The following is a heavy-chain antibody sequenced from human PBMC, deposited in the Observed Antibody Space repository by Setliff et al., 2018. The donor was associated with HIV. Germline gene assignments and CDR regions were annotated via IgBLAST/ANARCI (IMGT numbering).Heavy chain of an antibody. CDR2: IYYSGST. CDR1: SGSVNNYW. J-gene: IGHJ4*02. Sequence: SETLSLTCNVSSGSVNNYWWTWIRQPPGKGLEWIGYIYYSGSTYYNPSLKSRVTISADTSKNQFSLMLSSVTAADTAVYYCARLGDYDSSGYSWFDYWGQGTLVTVSS. D-gene: IGHD3-22*01. V-gene: IGHV4-59*02. CDR3: ARLGDYDSSGYSWFDY.